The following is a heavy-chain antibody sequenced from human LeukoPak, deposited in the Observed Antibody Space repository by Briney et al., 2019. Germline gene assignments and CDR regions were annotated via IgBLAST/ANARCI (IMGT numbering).Heavy chain of an antibody. Sequence: GGSLRLSCAASGFTFSSYEMNWVRQAPGKGLEWVSYISSSGSTIYYADSVKGRFTISRDNAKNSLYLQMNSLRAEDTAVYHCAGGGTPGGQREIEPTFAYGGQEPRVTVPS. CDR3: AGGGTPGGQREIEPTFAY. CDR2: ISSSGSTI. J-gene: IGHJ4*02. D-gene: IGHD1-1*01. V-gene: IGHV3-48*03. CDR1: GFTFSSYE.